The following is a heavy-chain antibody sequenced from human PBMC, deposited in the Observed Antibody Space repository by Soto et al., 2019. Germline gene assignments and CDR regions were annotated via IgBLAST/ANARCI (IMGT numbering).Heavy chain of an antibody. CDR1: GFSLSTSGVG. Sequence: QITLKESGPTLVKPTQTLTLTCTFSGFSLSTSGVGVGWIRQPPGTALEWLGIIFWDDDKRYRPSLKSRVTITKDTSKNQLVLTMTNMDAVDTATYYCAHLPWKEMWPRAPVVNWGQGTPVTVSS. D-gene: IGHD1-1*01. CDR2: IFWDDDK. J-gene: IGHJ4*02. V-gene: IGHV2-5*02. CDR3: AHLPWKEMWPRAPVVN.